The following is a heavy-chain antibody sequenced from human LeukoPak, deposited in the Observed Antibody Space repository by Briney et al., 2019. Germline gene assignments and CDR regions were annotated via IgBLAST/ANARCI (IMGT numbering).Heavy chain of an antibody. CDR2: IYHSGST. Sequence: SETLSLTCTVSGGSISSTSYYWGWIRQPPGKGLEWIATIYHSGSTNYNPSLKSRVTISVDKPKNQFSLKLSSVTAADTAVYYCARDPRLDIVVVPAPARRRGAFDIWGQGTMVTVSS. J-gene: IGHJ3*02. CDR3: ARDPRLDIVVVPAPARRRGAFDI. CDR1: GGSISSTSYY. V-gene: IGHV4-39*07. D-gene: IGHD2-2*01.